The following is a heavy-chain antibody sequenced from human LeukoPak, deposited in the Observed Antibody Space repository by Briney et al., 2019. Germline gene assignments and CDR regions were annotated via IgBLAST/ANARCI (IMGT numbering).Heavy chain of an antibody. J-gene: IGHJ4*02. CDR1: GFTFSSYA. D-gene: IGHD3-3*01. V-gene: IGHV3-30-3*01. CDR3: ARDRSGYYLDY. CDR2: ISYDGSNK. Sequence: GRSLRLSCAASGFTFSSYAMHWVRQAPGKGLEWVAVISYDGSNKYYADSVKGRFTISRDNSKNPLYLQMNSLRAEDTAVYYCARDRSGYYLDYWGQGTLVTVSS.